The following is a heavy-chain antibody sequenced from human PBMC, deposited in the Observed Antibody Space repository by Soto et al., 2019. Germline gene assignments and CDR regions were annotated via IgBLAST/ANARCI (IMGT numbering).Heavy chain of an antibody. Sequence: EVQLVESGGGLVKPGGSLRLSCAASGFTFSSYSMNWVRQAPGKGLEWVSSISSSSSYIYYADSVKGRFTISRDNAKNSMYLQMNSLRAEDTAVYYCARDGIQLWLEEAQGMDFWGQGTTVTVSS. D-gene: IGHD5-18*01. CDR2: ISSSSSYI. CDR3: ARDGIQLWLEEAQGMDF. J-gene: IGHJ6*02. CDR1: GFTFSSYS. V-gene: IGHV3-21*01.